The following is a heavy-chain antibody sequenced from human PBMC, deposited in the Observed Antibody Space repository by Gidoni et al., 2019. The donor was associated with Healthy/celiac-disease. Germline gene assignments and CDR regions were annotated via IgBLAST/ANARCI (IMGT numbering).Heavy chain of an antibody. J-gene: IGHJ6*02. CDR2: SSWNSGSI. D-gene: IGHD1-7*01. V-gene: IGHV3-9*01. CDR1: GFPFVDYA. Sequence: EVQMVESGGGLVQPGRSLRLSCASSGFPFVDYAMKWVRQAPGMGLEWVSGSSWNSGSIGYADSVKGRLTISRDNAKNSLYLQMNSLRAEDTALYYCAKDGPGTGHYYYYYGMDVWGQGTTVTVSS. CDR3: AKDGPGTGHYYYYYGMDV.